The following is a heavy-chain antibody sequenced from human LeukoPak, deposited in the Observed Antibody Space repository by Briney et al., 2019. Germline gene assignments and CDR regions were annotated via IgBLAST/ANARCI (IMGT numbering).Heavy chain of an antibody. V-gene: IGHV4-38-2*02. J-gene: IGHJ5*02. CDR1: GYSISSGYY. CDR2: IYHSGST. D-gene: IGHD2-2*02. Sequence: SETLSLTCTVSGYSISSGYYWGWIRQPPGKGLEWIGSIYHSGSTYYNPSLKSRVTISVDTSKNQFSLKLSSVTAADTAVYYCARLERYCSSTSCYIKNWFDPRGQGTLVTVSS. CDR3: ARLERYCSSTSCYIKNWFDP.